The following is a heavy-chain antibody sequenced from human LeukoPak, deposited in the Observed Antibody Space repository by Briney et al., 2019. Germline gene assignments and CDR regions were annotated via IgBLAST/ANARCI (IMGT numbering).Heavy chain of an antibody. Sequence: GGSLRLSCAASGFTFSSYAMSWVRQAPGKGLEWVSAISGSGGSTYYADSVKGRFTISRDNSKNTLYLQMNSLRAEDTAVYYCAKVPATYYYDSSGYLDIWGQGTMVTVSS. CDR1: GFTFSSYA. CDR3: AKVPATYYYDSSGYLDI. J-gene: IGHJ3*02. CDR2: ISGSGGST. D-gene: IGHD3-22*01. V-gene: IGHV3-23*01.